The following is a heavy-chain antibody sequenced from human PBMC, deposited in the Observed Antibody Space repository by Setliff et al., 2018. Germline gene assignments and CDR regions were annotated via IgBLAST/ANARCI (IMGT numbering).Heavy chain of an antibody. Sequence: GGSLRLSCAASGFTFSSYSMNWVRQAPGKGLEWVSYISSSSSTIYYADSEKGRFTISRDNAKNSLYLQMNSLRAEDTAVYYCARDRGSGSYFLRYFDYWGQGTLVTVSS. CDR1: GFTFSSYS. V-gene: IGHV3-48*01. CDR2: ISSSSSTI. CDR3: ARDRGSGSYFLRYFDY. D-gene: IGHD1-26*01. J-gene: IGHJ4*02.